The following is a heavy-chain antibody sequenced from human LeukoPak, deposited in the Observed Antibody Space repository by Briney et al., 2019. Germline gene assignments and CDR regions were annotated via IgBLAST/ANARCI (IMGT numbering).Heavy chain of an antibody. J-gene: IGHJ4*02. CDR2: INSDGSST. CDR1: GFTFSSYW. V-gene: IGHV3-74*01. Sequence: SGGSLRLSCAASGFTFSSYWMHWVRQAPGKGLVWVSHINSDGSSTSYADSVKGRFTISRDNAKNTLYLQMNSLRAEDTAVYYCAWPWDYWGQGTLVTVSS. CDR3: AWPWDY.